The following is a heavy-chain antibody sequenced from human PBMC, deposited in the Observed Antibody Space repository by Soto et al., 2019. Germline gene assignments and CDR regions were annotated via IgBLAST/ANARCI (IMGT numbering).Heavy chain of an antibody. CDR3: ARVGDSSGYYWGPDY. D-gene: IGHD3-22*01. J-gene: IGHJ4*02. CDR1: GGSISSYY. V-gene: IGHV4-59*01. Sequence: SETLSLTCTVSGGSISSYYWSCIRQPPGKGLEWIVYIYYSGSTNYNPSLKSRVTISVDTSKNQFSLKLSSVTAADTAVYYCARVGDSSGYYWGPDYWGQGTLVTVSS. CDR2: IYYSGST.